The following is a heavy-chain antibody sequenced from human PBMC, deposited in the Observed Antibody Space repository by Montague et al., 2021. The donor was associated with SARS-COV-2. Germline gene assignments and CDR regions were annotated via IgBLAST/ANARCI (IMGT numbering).Heavy chain of an antibody. Sequence: SETLSLTCAVYGGSFSDYYWTWIRQPPGKGLEWIGEINHGGITNYSPSLKSRVTISADTSKNQSSLKMKSVTAADTALYFCARGHQRVYMVVVVITGAEYYFDSWGQGSLVTVSS. D-gene: IGHD2-15*01. CDR2: INHGGIT. V-gene: IGHV4-34*01. J-gene: IGHJ4*02. CDR3: ARGHQRVYMVVVVITGAEYYFDS. CDR1: GGSFSDYY.